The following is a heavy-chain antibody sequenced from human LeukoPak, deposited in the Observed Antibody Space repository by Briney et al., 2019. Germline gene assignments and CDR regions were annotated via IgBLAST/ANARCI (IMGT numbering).Heavy chain of an antibody. CDR1: GGSISSSSYY. J-gene: IGHJ4*02. CDR2: IYYSGST. Sequence: PSETLSLTCTVSGGSISSSSYYWGWIRQTPGKGLEWIGSIYYSGSTYYNPSLKSRVTISVDTSMNHFSLKLSSVTAADTAVYYCARHLSTVCFVYWGQGTLVTVSS. CDR3: ARHLSTVCFVY. D-gene: IGHD4-17*01. V-gene: IGHV4-39*01.